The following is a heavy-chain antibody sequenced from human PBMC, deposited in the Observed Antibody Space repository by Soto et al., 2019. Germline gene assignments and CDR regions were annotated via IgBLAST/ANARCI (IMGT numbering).Heavy chain of an antibody. J-gene: IGHJ6*02. CDR3: AKDRGESLSTYCSGGSCKNYYSYGMDV. D-gene: IGHD2-15*01. CDR2: ISYGGSIK. V-gene: IGHV3-30*18. CDR1: GLTFSSYG. Sequence: GGSLRLSCAASGLTFSSYGLRWVRQAPGKGLEWVAVISYGGSIKYYADSVKGRCTISRDNSKTTLYLKINSLSAEDTAVYYCAKDRGESLSTYCSGGSCKNYYSYGMDVWGQGTTVTVSS.